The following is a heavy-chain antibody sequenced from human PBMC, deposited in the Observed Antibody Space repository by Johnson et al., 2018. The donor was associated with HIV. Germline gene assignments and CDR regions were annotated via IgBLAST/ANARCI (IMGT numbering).Heavy chain of an antibody. CDR1: GFSFSTYN. CDR2: ISFDGSNE. CDR3: TTFNSQMGDDAFDI. D-gene: IGHD3-16*01. V-gene: IGHV3-30*03. Sequence: QVQLVESGGGVVQPGRSLRLSCAASGFSFSTYNMHWVRHAPGRGLEWVAFISFDGSNEYYADSVKDRFTISRDNSKNTLFLQMNGLRVEDTAIYYCTTFNSQMGDDAFDIWGQGTMVTVSS. J-gene: IGHJ3*02.